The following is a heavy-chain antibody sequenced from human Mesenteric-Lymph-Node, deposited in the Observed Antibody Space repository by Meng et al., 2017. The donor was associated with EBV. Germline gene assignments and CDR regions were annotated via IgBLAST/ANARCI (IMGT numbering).Heavy chain of an antibody. Sequence: QVIWGGSGAVVAHAGRPLAPSSAVSGFRFSDDALHWARQGPGQGLEWVAFISYDGNNANYAEAVKGRFTISRDSSKNTLYLQMNSLRAEDTAVYYCVRERTGYYAEYWGQGTLVTVSS. D-gene: IGHD3/OR15-3a*01. CDR1: GFRFSDDA. CDR3: VRERTGYYAEY. V-gene: IGHV3-30-3*01. CDR2: ISYDGNNA. J-gene: IGHJ4*02.